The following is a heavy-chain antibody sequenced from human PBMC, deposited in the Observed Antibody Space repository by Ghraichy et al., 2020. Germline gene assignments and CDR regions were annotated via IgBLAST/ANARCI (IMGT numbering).Heavy chain of an antibody. D-gene: IGHD3-9*01. V-gene: IGHV1-18*01. CDR3: VRDERYSFDY. CDR2: ISIQQRKT. Sequence: ASVKVSCKTSGYTFPAYGISWVRQAPGQGLEWMGWISIQQRKTNYAQKFQGRVTMTTDTSTSTAYLELRSLSSDDTAVYYCVRDERYSFDYWGQGTLVTVSS. CDR1: GYTFPAYG. J-gene: IGHJ4*02.